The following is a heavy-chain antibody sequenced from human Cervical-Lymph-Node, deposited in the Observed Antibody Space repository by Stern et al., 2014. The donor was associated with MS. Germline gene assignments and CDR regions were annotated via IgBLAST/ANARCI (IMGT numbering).Heavy chain of an antibody. CDR3: AREIAGRRFED. Sequence: EVHLVESGGGLVQPGGSLRLPCEASGFPVGASYMNWVRQAPGKGLEWVSRIHTVGTTHYADSVKGRFTISRANAKNALYLQMDRLTVEDTAVYYCAREIAGRRFEDWGRGTLVAVSP. V-gene: IGHV3-66*01. D-gene: IGHD6-6*01. CDR2: IHTVGTT. J-gene: IGHJ4*02. CDR1: GFPVGASY.